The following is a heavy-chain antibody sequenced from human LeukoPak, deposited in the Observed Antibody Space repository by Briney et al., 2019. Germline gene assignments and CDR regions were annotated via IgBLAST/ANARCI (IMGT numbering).Heavy chain of an antibody. CDR1: GGTFSSYA. Sequence: ASVKVSCKASGGTFSSYAISWVRQAPGQGLEWMGGIIPIFGTANYAQKFQGRVTITADESTSTAYMELSSLRSEDTAVYYCARAPRSNLHSGYEATTVIFDYWGQGTLVTVSS. CDR3: ARAPRSNLHSGYEATTVIFDY. V-gene: IGHV1-69*13. D-gene: IGHD5-12*01. J-gene: IGHJ4*02. CDR2: IIPIFGTA.